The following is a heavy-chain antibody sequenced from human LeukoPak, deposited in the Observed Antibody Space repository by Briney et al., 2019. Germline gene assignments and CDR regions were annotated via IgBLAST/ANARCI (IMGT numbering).Heavy chain of an antibody. Sequence: PGGSLRLSCAASGFIFSTYSMTWVRQAPGKGLEWVSSISTSSSYIYYADSMKGRFTISRDNAKNSLYLQMNSLRAEDTAVYYCARGLSGEPPGMDVWGQGTTVTVSS. CDR2: ISTSSSYI. J-gene: IGHJ6*02. CDR1: GFIFSTYS. V-gene: IGHV3-21*01. D-gene: IGHD7-27*01. CDR3: ARGLSGEPPGMDV.